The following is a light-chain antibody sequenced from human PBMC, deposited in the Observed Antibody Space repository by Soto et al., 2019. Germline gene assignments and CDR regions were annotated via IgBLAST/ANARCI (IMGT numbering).Light chain of an antibody. J-gene: IGKJ1*01. CDR3: MQGLHPPRT. CDR2: LVS. V-gene: IGKV2-28*01. CDR1: ESLLHRNGNTL. Sequence: DIVLTQSPLSLTVTPGEAASISCTSSESLLHRNGNTLLDWYLQKPVQSPQLLIYLVSRRASGVPDRFSGGGSGTDFTLKISRVEAEDVGVYYCMQGLHPPRTFGQGTKVEIK.